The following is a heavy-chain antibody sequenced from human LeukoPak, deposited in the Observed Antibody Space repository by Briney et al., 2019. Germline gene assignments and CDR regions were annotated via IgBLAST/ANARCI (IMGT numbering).Heavy chain of an antibody. CDR1: GFILSSYA. CDR2: ISGSGRST. Sequence: LAGGSLRLSCAASGFILSSYAMSWVRQAPGKGLEWVSGISGSGRSTYYADSVKGRFTISRDNSKNTLYLQMNSLRAEDTAVYYCARATAYYYDSSGYYYVDYWGQGTLVTVSS. D-gene: IGHD3-22*01. J-gene: IGHJ4*02. V-gene: IGHV3-23*01. CDR3: ARATAYYYDSSGYYYVDY.